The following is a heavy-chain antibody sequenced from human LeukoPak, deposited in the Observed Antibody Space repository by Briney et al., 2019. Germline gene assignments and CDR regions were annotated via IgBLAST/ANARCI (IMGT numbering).Heavy chain of an antibody. J-gene: IGHJ4*02. D-gene: IGHD1-1*01. CDR3: VTANWNAIKPFEY. Sequence: ASVKVSCKASGNTFTDYYIHWVRQAPGRGLEWMGWINPNSGGTNYAQKFHGRVTMTRDTSISTGYMELSRLTSDDTAVYYCVTANWNAIKPFEYWGQGTLVTVSS. V-gene: IGHV1-2*02. CDR1: GNTFTDYY. CDR2: INPNSGGT.